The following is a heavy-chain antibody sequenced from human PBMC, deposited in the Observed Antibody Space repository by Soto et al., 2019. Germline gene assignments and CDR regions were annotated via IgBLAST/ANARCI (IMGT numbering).Heavy chain of an antibody. CDR1: GGTFSSYA. J-gene: IGHJ6*02. Sequence: ASVKVSCKASGGTFSSYAISWVRQAPGQGLEWMGGIIPIFGTANYAQKFQGRVTITADKSTSTAYMELSSLRSEDTAVYYCATDYYDSSGYYNGVGTDVCGQRSTVTGS. CDR2: IIPIFGTA. D-gene: IGHD3-22*01. V-gene: IGHV1-69*06. CDR3: ATDYYDSSGYYNGVGTDV.